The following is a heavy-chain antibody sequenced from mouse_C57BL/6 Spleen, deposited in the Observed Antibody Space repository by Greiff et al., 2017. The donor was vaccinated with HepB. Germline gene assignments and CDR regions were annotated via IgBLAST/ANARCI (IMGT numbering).Heavy chain of an antibody. J-gene: IGHJ2*01. Sequence: VQLQQSGPELVKPGASVKISCKASGYTFTDYYMNWVKQSHGKSLEWIGDINPNNGGTSYNQKFKGKATLTVDKSSSTAYMELRSLTSEDSAVYYCARSDTPDFDYWGQGTTLTVSS. V-gene: IGHV1-26*01. CDR1: GYTFTDYY. CDR3: ARSDTPDFDY. CDR2: INPNNGGT. D-gene: IGHD3-2*01.